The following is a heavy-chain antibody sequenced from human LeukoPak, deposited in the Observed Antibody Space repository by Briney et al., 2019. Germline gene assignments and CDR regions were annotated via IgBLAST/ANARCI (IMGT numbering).Heavy chain of an antibody. CDR2: INHSGST. D-gene: IGHD2-15*01. Sequence: PSDTLSLTCAVYGGSFSGYYWSWIRQPPGKGLEWIGEINHSGSTNYNPSLKSRVTISVDTSKNQFSLKLSSVTAADTAVYYCARGCSGGSCYPAHFDYWGQGTLVTVSS. CDR3: ARGCSGGSCYPAHFDY. CDR1: GGSFSGYY. J-gene: IGHJ4*02. V-gene: IGHV4-34*01.